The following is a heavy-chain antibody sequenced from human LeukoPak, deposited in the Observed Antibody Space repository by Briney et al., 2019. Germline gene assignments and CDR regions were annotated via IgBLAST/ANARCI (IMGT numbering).Heavy chain of an antibody. D-gene: IGHD3-3*01. CDR3: ARGGRSTIFGYYYYMDV. CDR2: IIPIFDTA. V-gene: IGHV1-69*05. J-gene: IGHJ6*03. Sequence: GASVKVSCKASGGTFSSYATSWVRQAPGQGLEWMGGIIPIFDTANYAQKFQGRVTITTDESTSTAYMELSSLRSEDTAVYYCARGGRSTIFGYYYYMDVWGKGTTVTVSS. CDR1: GGTFSSYA.